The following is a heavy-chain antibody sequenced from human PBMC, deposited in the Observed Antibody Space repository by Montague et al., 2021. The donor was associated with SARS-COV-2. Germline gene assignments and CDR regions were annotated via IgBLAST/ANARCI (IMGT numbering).Heavy chain of an antibody. CDR1: DGSIRSYY. CDR2: MHDSGTA. J-gene: IGHJ4*02. Sequence: SETLSLTCTVSDGSIRSYYWNWMRQTPGKGLEWIGCMHDSGTANYNPSLRSRVTLMVDASRNQLSLELSSVTAADTAMYYCTRLPRGSGTWGYFDYWAQGTLVTVSS. CDR3: TRLPRGSGTWGYFDY. V-gene: IGHV4-59*08. D-gene: IGHD3-10*01.